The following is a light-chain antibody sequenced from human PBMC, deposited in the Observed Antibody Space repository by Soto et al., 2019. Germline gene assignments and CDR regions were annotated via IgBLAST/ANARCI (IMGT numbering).Light chain of an antibody. Sequence: EIVLTQSPGTLSLSPGQIATLSFSASQRLIASDIAWYQQKPGQAPKFLIYGVSSRATGIPDRFSGSGSGTDFTLTISRLEPEDFAVYHCQQYGSSPLITFGQGTRLEIK. J-gene: IGKJ5*01. CDR3: QQYGSSPLIT. CDR2: GVS. CDR1: QRLIASD. V-gene: IGKV3-20*01.